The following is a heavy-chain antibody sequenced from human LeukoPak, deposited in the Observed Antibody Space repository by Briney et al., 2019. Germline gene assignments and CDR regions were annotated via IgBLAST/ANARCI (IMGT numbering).Heavy chain of an antibody. V-gene: IGHV3-23*01. Sequence: GGFLRLSCAASGLTFNSYAMSWVRRASGKGLEWVSGISGGGVNTYYADSVKGRFTISRDTSKDMVYLEMNSLRAEDTAVYYCAKVGPGAARDNWGQGTLVTVSS. CDR2: ISGGGVNT. CDR1: GLTFNSYA. CDR3: AKVGPGAARDN. D-gene: IGHD2-15*01. J-gene: IGHJ4*02.